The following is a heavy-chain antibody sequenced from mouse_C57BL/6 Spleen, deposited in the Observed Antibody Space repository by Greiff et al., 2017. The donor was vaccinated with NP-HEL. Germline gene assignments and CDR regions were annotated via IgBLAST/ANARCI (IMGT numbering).Heavy chain of an antibody. Sequence: VQLQQSGPGLVQPSQSLSITCTVSGFSLTSYGVHWVRQSPGKGLEWLGVIWSGGSTDYNAAFISRLSISKYNSKSQVFFKMNSLQADDTAINYWSRNEGSRRSYVNWYFDVWGTGTTVTVSS. J-gene: IGHJ1*03. D-gene: IGHD1-1*01. CDR1: GFSLTSYG. CDR3: SRNEGSRRSYVNWYFDV. V-gene: IGHV2-2*01. CDR2: IWSGGST.